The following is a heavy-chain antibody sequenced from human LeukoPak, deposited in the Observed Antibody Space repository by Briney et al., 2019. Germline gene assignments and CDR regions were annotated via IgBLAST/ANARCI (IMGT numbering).Heavy chain of an antibody. D-gene: IGHD5-12*01. CDR1: GFNVSSSY. Sequence: GESLRLSCAASGFNVSSSYMSWVRQAPGKGLEWVSIIYSGGATYYADSVKGRFTISRDKSKDTLYLQMNSLRAEDTAVYYCASPISGQSFDIWGQGTMVTVSS. J-gene: IGHJ3*02. CDR3: ASPISGQSFDI. CDR2: IYSGGAT. V-gene: IGHV3-53*01.